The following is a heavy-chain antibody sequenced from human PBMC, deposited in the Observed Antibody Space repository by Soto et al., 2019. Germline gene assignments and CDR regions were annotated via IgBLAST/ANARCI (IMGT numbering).Heavy chain of an antibody. CDR3: ARASGIAVAGPEYFQH. Sequence: LSLTCAVSGYSISSGYYWGWIRQPPGKGLEWIGSIYHSGSTYYNPSLKSRVTISVDTSKNQFSLKLSSVTAADTAVYYCARASGIAVAGPEYFQHWGQGTLVTVSS. CDR1: GYSISSGYY. V-gene: IGHV4-38-2*01. D-gene: IGHD6-19*01. J-gene: IGHJ1*01. CDR2: IYHSGST.